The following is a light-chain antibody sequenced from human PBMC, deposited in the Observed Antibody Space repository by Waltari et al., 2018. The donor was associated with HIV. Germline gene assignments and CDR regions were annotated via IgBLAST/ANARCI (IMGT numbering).Light chain of an antibody. CDR3: AAWDDSLRGLV. Sequence: QSVLTQPPSASGTPGQRVTISCSGSSSNIGSNAVFWYQQLPGTAPKLVIYGNNQRPSGVPDRFSGSKSGTSASLAISGLRSEDEADYYCAAWDDSLRGLVFGGGTKLTVL. J-gene: IGLJ3*02. CDR1: SSNIGSNA. V-gene: IGLV1-47*01. CDR2: GNN.